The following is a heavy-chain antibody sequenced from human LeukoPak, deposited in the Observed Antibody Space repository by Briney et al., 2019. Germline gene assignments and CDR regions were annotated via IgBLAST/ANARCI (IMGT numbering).Heavy chain of an antibody. CDR1: GGAISSGDFY. CDR3: ARGPYYYDSSGSFDY. CDR2: IYTSGST. Sequence: PSETLSLTCTVSGGAISSGDFYWSWIRQPAGKGLEWIGRIYTSGSTNYNPSLQSRVIISVDTSKNQFSLKLTSVTAADTAVYYCARGPYYYDSSGSFDYWGQGTLVTVSS. J-gene: IGHJ4*02. V-gene: IGHV4-61*02. D-gene: IGHD3-22*01.